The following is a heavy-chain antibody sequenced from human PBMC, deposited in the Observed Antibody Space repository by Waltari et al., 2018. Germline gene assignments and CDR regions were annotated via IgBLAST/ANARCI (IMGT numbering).Heavy chain of an antibody. Sequence: QVQLQESGPGLVKPSATLSLTCTVSGASISSYHWRWLRQTAGKGLEWIGRINTSGTTNYNPSLKSRVTLSIDPSKNHFSLKLSSVSAADTAVYYCARVAYYGGSGGDYFDYWGQGTRVTVSS. CDR2: INTSGTT. V-gene: IGHV4-4*07. CDR3: ARVAYYGGSGGDYFDY. D-gene: IGHD3-22*01. CDR1: GASISSYH. J-gene: IGHJ4*02.